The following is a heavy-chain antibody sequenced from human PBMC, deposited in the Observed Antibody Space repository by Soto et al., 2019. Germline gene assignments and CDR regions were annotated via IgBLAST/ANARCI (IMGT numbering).Heavy chain of an antibody. Sequence: QVQLVQSGAEVKKPGASVKVSCKASGYTFTSYGISWVRQAPGQGLEWMGRISAYNGNTNYAQKLQGRVTMTTDTSTRTADMELRSLRSDDTAVYYCARVVGALGHWFDPWGQGTLVTVSS. CDR2: ISAYNGNT. V-gene: IGHV1-18*01. CDR3: ARVVGALGHWFDP. CDR1: GYTFTSYG. D-gene: IGHD1-26*01. J-gene: IGHJ5*02.